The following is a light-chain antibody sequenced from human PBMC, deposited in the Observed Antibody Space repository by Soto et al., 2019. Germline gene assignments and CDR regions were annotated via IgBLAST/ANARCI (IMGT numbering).Light chain of an antibody. J-gene: IGKJ5*01. CDR1: QSISSW. Sequence: IQMTQSPSTLSASVGDRVTITCRASQSISSWLAWYQQKPGKAPKLLIYDASSLESGVPSRFSGSGSGTDFTLTISSLHSEDFAVYYCQQYHNWPPITFGQGTRLEIK. CDR2: DAS. V-gene: IGKV1-5*01. CDR3: QQYHNWPPIT.